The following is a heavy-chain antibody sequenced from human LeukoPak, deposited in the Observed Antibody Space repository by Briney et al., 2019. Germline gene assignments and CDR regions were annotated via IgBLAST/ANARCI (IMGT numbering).Heavy chain of an antibody. CDR2: IIPIFGTA. CDR1: GGTFSSYA. J-gene: IGHJ4*02. CDR3: AGSTFGGVIVLIDY. V-gene: IGHV1-69*06. D-gene: IGHD3-16*02. Sequence: GASVKVSCKASGGTFSSYAISWVRQAPGQGLEWMGGIIPIFGTANYAQKFQGRVTITADKSTSTAYMELSSLRSEDTAVYYCAGSTFGGVIVLIDYWGQGTLVTVSS.